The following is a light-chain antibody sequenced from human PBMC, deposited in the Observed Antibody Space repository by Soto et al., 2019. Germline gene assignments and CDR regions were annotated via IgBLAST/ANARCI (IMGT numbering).Light chain of an antibody. CDR1: QSVINY. J-gene: IGKJ5*01. CDR2: DAS. CDR3: QQRSDWPPT. V-gene: IGKV3-11*01. Sequence: ENVLTQSPATLSLSPGDTATLSCRATQSVINYLAWYQQKLGQAPRLLIYDASKRATGIPARFSGSGSGTDFTLTISSLEPEDFAVYFCQQRSDWPPTFGQGTRREIK.